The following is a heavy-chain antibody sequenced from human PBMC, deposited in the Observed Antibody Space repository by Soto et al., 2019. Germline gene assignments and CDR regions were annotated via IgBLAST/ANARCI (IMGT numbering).Heavy chain of an antibody. D-gene: IGHD5-12*01. CDR2: ISTYSGDT. CDR1: GYTFFTYD. Sequence: QVHLVQSGVEVKTPGASVKVSCQASGYTFFTYDISWVRQAPGQGLEWMGWISTYSGDTKYAQKFQGRVTMTTGTSTTTADLDLRSLISDGTAVYYWSRRHGPTTSGNWFEPWGEGTLVTVSS. CDR3: SRRHGPTTSGNWFEP. V-gene: IGHV1-18*01. J-gene: IGHJ5*02.